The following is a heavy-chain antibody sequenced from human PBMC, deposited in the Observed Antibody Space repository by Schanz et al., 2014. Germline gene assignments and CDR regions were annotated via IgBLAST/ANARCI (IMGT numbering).Heavy chain of an antibody. J-gene: IGHJ5*02. Sequence: QVQLQESGPGLVKPSETLSLTCSVSGGSIRTYFWAWIRQPPGKGLEWIGFIYYSGSTNYNPSLKGRAPLSFDWPKNHSALTLTSVTAADTGVYYCARQYSGWSRFDPWGQGIRVTVSS. CDR3: ARQYSGWSRFDP. CDR2: IYYSGST. D-gene: IGHD6-19*01. CDR1: GGSIRTYF. V-gene: IGHV4-59*08.